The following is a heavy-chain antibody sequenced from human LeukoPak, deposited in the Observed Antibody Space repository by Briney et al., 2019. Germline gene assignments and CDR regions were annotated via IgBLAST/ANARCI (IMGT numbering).Heavy chain of an antibody. Sequence: SEALSLTCTVSGGSISSSSYYWGWIRQPPGKGLEWIGSIYYSGSTNYNPSLKSRVTISVDTSKNQFSLKLSSVTAADTAVYYCARDAPTRYPGGWFDPWGQGTLVTVSS. V-gene: IGHV4-39*07. CDR1: GGSISSSSYY. CDR3: ARDAPTRYPGGWFDP. CDR2: IYYSGST. J-gene: IGHJ5*02. D-gene: IGHD1-1*01.